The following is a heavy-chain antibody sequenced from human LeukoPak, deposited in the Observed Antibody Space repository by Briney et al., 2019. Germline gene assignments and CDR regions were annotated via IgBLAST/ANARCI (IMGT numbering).Heavy chain of an antibody. CDR3: AKDHKQWLVQVLDY. Sequence: GGSLRPSCAASGFAFSSFGMHWVRQAPGKGLEWVAFIRHDGSNKYYADSVKGRFTISRDNSKNTLYLQMNSLRAEDTAVYYCAKDHKQWLVQVLDYWGQGTLVTVSS. J-gene: IGHJ4*02. D-gene: IGHD6-19*01. V-gene: IGHV3-30*02. CDR2: IRHDGSNK. CDR1: GFAFSSFG.